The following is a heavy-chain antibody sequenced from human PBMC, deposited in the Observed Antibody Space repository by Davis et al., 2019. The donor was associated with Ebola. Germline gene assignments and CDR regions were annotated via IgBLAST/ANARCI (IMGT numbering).Heavy chain of an antibody. CDR2: INSDGSST. V-gene: IGHV3-74*01. D-gene: IGHD6-13*01. J-gene: IGHJ4*02. CDR1: GFTFSSYW. Sequence: PGGSLRLSCAASGFTFSSYWMHWVRQAPGKGLVWVSRINSDGSSTSYADSVKGRFTISRDNAKNTLYLQMNSLRAEDTAVYYCAKFPHEYSSSWYEDYWGQGTLVTVSS. CDR3: AKFPHEYSSSWYEDY.